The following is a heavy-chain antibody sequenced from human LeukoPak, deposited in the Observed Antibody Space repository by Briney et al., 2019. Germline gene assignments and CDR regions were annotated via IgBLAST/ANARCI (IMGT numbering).Heavy chain of an antibody. CDR3: AREGTGMVSFDY. J-gene: IGHJ4*02. V-gene: IGHV3-74*01. D-gene: IGHD5-18*01. CDR1: GFTYSSYW. CDR2: INSDGSST. Sequence: GGSLRLSCAASGFTYSSYWMHWVRQAPGKGLVWVSRINSDGSSTSYADSVKGRFTISRDNAKNTLYLQMNSLRAEDTAVYYCAREGTGMVSFDYWGQGTLVTVSS.